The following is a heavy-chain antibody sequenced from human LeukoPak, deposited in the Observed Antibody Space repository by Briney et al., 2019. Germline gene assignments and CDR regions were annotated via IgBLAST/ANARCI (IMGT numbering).Heavy chain of an antibody. Sequence: SETLSLTCTVSGGSISSYYWSWIRQPPGKGLEWIGYIYYSGSTNYNPSLKSRVTISVDTSKNQFSLKLSSVTAADTAVYYCARFVNSGSLIGLDYWGQGTLVTVSS. D-gene: IGHD1-26*01. V-gene: IGHV4-59*01. J-gene: IGHJ4*02. CDR1: GGSISSYY. CDR2: IYYSGST. CDR3: ARFVNSGSLIGLDY.